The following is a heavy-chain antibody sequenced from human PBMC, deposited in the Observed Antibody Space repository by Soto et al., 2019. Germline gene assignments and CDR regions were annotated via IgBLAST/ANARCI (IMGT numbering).Heavy chain of an antibody. V-gene: IGHV4-31*03. CDR3: ARVSATGPRWFDT. Sequence: QVQLQESGPGLVKPSQNLSLTCTVSGGSFSSGAYYWSWVRRHPGMGLEWIGYISYRGTPYYNPSLKSRLTISVDASKNQFSLRLSSVTAADTAVDYCARVSATGPRWFDTWGQGTLVTVSS. J-gene: IGHJ5*02. D-gene: IGHD6-13*01. CDR1: GGSFSSGAYY. CDR2: ISYRGTP.